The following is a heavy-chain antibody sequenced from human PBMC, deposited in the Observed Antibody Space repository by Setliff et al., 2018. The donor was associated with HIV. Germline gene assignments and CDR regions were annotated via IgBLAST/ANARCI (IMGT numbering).Heavy chain of an antibody. Sequence: PSETLSLTCTVSGGSIRSGSYYWNWIRQAAGKGLEWLGHIYTSGNADYNPSLKSRLSISVDTSKKHFSLKLSSVTAADTAAYYCAADTGFYFDSTGYSTAFDIWGPGTMVTVSS. CDR3: AADTGFYFDSTGYSTAFDI. V-gene: IGHV4-61*09. D-gene: IGHD3-22*01. CDR1: GGSIRSGSYY. J-gene: IGHJ3*02. CDR2: IYTSGNA.